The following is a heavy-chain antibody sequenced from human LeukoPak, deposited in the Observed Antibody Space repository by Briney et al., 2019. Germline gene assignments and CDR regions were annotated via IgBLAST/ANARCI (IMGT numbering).Heavy chain of an antibody. V-gene: IGHV3-23*01. J-gene: IGHJ4*02. CDR1: GFTFSSYA. D-gene: IGHD2-2*01. CDR2: ISGSGGST. Sequence: PGGALRLSCAASGFTFSSYAMSWVRQAPGKGLEGVSAISGSGGSTYYADSVGGRFTISRDNSKNTLYLQMNSLRAEDTAVYYCANEYCSSTSCFPAFDYWGQGTLVTVSS. CDR3: ANEYCSSTSCFPAFDY.